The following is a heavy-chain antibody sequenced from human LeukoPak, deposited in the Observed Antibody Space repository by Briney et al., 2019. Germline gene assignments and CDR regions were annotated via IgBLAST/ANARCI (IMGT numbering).Heavy chain of an antibody. V-gene: IGHV7-4-1*02. J-gene: IGHJ3*02. CDR3: ARDWREVFDLLDAFDI. CDR2: INTNTGNP. D-gene: IGHD3-10*02. Sequence: ASVKVSCKASGYTFTSYAMNWVRQAPGQGLEWMGWINTNTGNPTYAQGFTGRFVFSLDTSVSTAYLQISSLKAEDTAVYYCARDWREVFDLLDAFDIWGQGTMVTVSS. CDR1: GYTFTSYA.